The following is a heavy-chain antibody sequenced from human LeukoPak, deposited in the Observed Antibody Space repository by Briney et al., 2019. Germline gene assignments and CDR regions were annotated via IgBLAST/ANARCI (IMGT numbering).Heavy chain of an antibody. J-gene: IGHJ4*02. V-gene: IGHV5-51*01. CDR3: ARRAVGATSGPFDY. Sequence: GESLTISCTGSGYSFTSYWIGWVRQITGKGLEWMGIMYPGDSDTRYNPSFQGQVTISSDKSISTAYLQWSSLKASDTAMYYCARRAVGATSGPFDYWGQGTLVTVSS. D-gene: IGHD1-26*01. CDR1: GYSFTSYW. CDR2: MYPGDSDT.